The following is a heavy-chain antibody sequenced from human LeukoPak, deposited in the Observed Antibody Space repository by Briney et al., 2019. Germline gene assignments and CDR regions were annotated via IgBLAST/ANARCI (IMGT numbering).Heavy chain of an antibody. CDR1: GYALTELS. CDR2: ISYDGSDK. J-gene: IGHJ4*02. V-gene: IGHV3-30-3*01. D-gene: IGHD1-26*01. Sequence: SCKVSGYALTELSMHWVRQAPGKGLEWVAVISYDGSDKYYADSVKGRFTISRDNSKDTLYLQMNSLRAEDTAVYYCATTPRDLGNEGYYWGQGTLVTVSS. CDR3: ATTPRDLGNEGYY.